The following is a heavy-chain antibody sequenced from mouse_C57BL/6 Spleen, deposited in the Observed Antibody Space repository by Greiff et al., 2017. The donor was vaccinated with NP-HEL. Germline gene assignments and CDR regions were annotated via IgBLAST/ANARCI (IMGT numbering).Heavy chain of an antibody. CDR3: ARGNYYGSSYYYAMDY. CDR2: IYPRSGNT. D-gene: IGHD1-1*01. J-gene: IGHJ4*01. CDR1: GYTFTSYG. V-gene: IGHV1-81*01. Sequence: LQQSGAELARPGASVKLSCKASGYTFTSYGISWVKQRTGQGLEWIGEIYPRSGNTYYNEKFKGKATLTADKSSSTAYMELRSLTSEDSAVYFCARGNYYGSSYYYAMDYWGQGTSVTVSS.